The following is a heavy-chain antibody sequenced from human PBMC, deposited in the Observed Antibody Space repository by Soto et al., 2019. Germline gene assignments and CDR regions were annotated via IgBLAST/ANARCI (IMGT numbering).Heavy chain of an antibody. V-gene: IGHV4-31*03. CDR3: ARARRPVSWEP. J-gene: IGHJ5*02. CDR1: GGSISSGGYY. D-gene: IGHD1-26*01. Sequence: ASETLSLTCTVSGGSISSGGYYWSWIRQHPGKGLEWIGYIYYSGSTYYNPSLKSRVTISVDTSKNQFSLKLSSVTAADTAVYYCARARRPVSWEPWGQGTLVTVSS. CDR2: IYYSGST.